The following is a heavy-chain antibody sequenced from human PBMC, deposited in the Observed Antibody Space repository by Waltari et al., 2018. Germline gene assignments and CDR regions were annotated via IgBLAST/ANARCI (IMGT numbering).Heavy chain of an antibody. CDR3: ATVRYDNSGYSHPFDY. D-gene: IGHD3-22*01. CDR2: LDPEDGET. Sequence: EVQLVQSGAEVKKPGATVKISCKVSGYTFTDYYMHWVQQAPGKGLEWMGLLDPEDGETKYAEKFQGRVTITADTSTDTAYMELSSLRSEDTAVYYCATVRYDNSGYSHPFDYWGQGTLVTVSS. V-gene: IGHV1-69-2*01. CDR1: GYTFTDYY. J-gene: IGHJ4*02.